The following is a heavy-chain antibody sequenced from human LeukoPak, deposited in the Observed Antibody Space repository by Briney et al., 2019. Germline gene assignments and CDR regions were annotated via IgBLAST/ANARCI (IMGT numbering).Heavy chain of an antibody. CDR3: ARPAGWLPRYYFEY. J-gene: IGHJ4*02. CDR1: GASISGSSYY. Sequence: SETLSLTCTVSGASISGSSYYWSWIRQPPGQGLEWIGTIHSSGNTYYNPSLKSRVTISVDTSKNQFSLNLSSVTAADTAVYYCARPAGWLPRYYFEYWGQGTLVTVSS. V-gene: IGHV4-39*01. CDR2: IHSSGNT. D-gene: IGHD5-24*01.